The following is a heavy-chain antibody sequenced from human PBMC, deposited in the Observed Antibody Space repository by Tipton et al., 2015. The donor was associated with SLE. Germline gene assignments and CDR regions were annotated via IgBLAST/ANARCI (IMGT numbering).Heavy chain of an antibody. CDR3: AGAWQGYCSGGTCYVLDY. CDR1: GGSISSYH. J-gene: IGHJ4*02. D-gene: IGHD2-15*01. Sequence: PGLVKPSETLSLTCIVSGGSISSYHWSWIRQSPGKVLEWIGYIYISGSTNYNPSLKSRVTMSVDTSKNQISLKLSSVTAADTAVYYCAGAWQGYCSGGTCYVLDYWGQGTLVTVSS. V-gene: IGHV4-4*08. CDR2: IYISGST.